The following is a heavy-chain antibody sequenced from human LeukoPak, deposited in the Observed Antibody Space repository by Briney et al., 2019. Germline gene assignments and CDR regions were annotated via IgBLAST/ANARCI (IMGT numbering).Heavy chain of an antibody. V-gene: IGHV4-4*02. Sequence: PSGTLSLTCAVSGGSISSSNWWSWVRPPPGKGLEWIGEIYHSGSTNYNPSLKSRVTISVDKSKNQFSLKLSSVTAADTAVYYCARVLAAVGNNWFDPWGQGTLVTVSS. CDR1: GGSISSSNW. J-gene: IGHJ5*02. CDR2: IYHSGST. CDR3: ARVLAAVGNNWFDP. D-gene: IGHD6-13*01.